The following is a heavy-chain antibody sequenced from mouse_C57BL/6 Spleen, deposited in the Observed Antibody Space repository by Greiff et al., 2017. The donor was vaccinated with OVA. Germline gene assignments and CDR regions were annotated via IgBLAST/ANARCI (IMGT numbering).Heavy chain of an antibody. V-gene: IGHV1-52*01. Sequence: QVQLQQPGAELVRPGSSVKLSCKASGYTFTSYWMHWVKQRPIQGLEWIGNIDPSDSETHYNQKFKDKATLTVDKSSSTACMQLSSLTSEDSAVYYCAREGFITTVVAGFDYWGQGTTLTVSS. CDR1: GYTFTSYW. CDR3: AREGFITTVVAGFDY. D-gene: IGHD1-1*01. J-gene: IGHJ2*01. CDR2: IDPSDSET.